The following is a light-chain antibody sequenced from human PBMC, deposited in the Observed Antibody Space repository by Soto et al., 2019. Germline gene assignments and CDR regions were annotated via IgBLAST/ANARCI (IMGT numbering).Light chain of an antibody. CDR1: QSVTSSY. CDR3: QQYGRSPGLLT. V-gene: IGKV3-20*01. Sequence: EIVLTQSPGTLSVSPGERVTLSCRAGQSVTSSYLAWYQQKPGQAPRLLIYSASTRATGIPDRFSGSGSGTDFTLTISRLEPEDFAVYYCQQYGRSPGLLTFGPGTKVAIK. CDR2: SAS. J-gene: IGKJ3*01.